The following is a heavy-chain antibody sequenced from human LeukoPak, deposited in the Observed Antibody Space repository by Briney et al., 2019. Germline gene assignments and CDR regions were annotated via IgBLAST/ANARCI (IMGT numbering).Heavy chain of an antibody. V-gene: IGHV1-2*02. CDR1: GYTFTGYY. Sequence: ASVKVSCKASGYTFTGYYMHWVRQAPGQGLEWMGWVNPNSGDTNYAQRFQGRVTMTRDTSISTAYMDLSRLRSDDTAVYYCARDSGYCSSTGCYYFDHWGQGTLVTVSS. J-gene: IGHJ4*02. CDR2: VNPNSGDT. D-gene: IGHD2-2*01. CDR3: ARDSGYCSSTGCYYFDH.